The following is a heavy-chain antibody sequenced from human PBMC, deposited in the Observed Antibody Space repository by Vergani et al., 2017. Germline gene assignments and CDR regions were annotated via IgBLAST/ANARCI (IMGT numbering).Heavy chain of an antibody. CDR3: TTDGYSYGDLFDY. CDR2: ISYDGSNK. D-gene: IGHD5-18*01. CDR1: GFTFSTYA. J-gene: IGHJ4*02. Sequence: QVQLVESGGGVVQPGRSLRLSCAASGFTFSTYAMHWVRQAPGKGLEWVAVISYDGSNKYYADSVKGRFTISRDNSKNTLYLQMNSLKTEDTAVNYCTTDGYSYGDLFDYWGQGTLVTVSS. V-gene: IGHV3-30*04.